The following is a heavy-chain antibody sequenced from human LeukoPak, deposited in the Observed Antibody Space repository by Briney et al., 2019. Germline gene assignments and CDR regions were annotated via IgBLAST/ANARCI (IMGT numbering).Heavy chain of an antibody. CDR2: IYRGGTI. D-gene: IGHD2-21*01. V-gene: IGHV4-4*09. CDR3: ARHWLEATKTYSYWFDP. J-gene: IGHJ5*02. CDR1: GGSISDYY. Sequence: SETLSLTCSVSGGSISDYYWSWIRLPPGKGLEWIGYIYRGGTINYNPSLKSRVTMSLDTSKNQISLMLNFVTAADTAVYYCARHWLEATKTYSYWFDPWGQGTLVTVSS.